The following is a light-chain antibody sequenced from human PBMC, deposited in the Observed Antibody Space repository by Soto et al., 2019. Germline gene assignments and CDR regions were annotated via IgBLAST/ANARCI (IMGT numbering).Light chain of an antibody. J-gene: IGKJ1*01. CDR3: QQHSHWPPWT. CDR2: GAS. V-gene: IGKV3D-20*02. CDR1: QSVSSNF. Sequence: EIVLTQSPCTLSLSPGERATLSCRASQSVSSNFLAWYQEKPGQAPRLLIYGASSRATGIPDRFSGSGSGTDFSLTIRRLEPDGFAVYYCQQHSHWPPWTFGQRTKADNK.